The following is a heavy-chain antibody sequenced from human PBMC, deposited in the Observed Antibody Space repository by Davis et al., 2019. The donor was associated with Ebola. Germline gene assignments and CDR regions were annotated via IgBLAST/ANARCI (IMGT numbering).Heavy chain of an antibody. Sequence: GGSLRLSCSVSGFTFGDYAINWVRQAPGKGLEWVGFIRSKAYGGKPAYAASVKGRFTISRDDSRSIAYLQMDSLKIEDTAVYYCSRDLKHRPPSYYDGMDVWGQGTTVTVFS. V-gene: IGHV3-49*04. CDR2: IRSKAYGGKP. D-gene: IGHD6-6*01. J-gene: IGHJ6*02. CDR3: SRDLKHRPPSYYDGMDV. CDR1: GFTFGDYA.